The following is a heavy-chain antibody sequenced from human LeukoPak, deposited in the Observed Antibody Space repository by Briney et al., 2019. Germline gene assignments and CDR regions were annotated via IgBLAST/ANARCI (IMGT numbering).Heavy chain of an antibody. CDR3: ARGGDYSNSPLDY. D-gene: IGHD4-11*01. CDR1: GFTFSSYA. J-gene: IGHJ4*02. CDR2: ISGSGGST. V-gene: IGHV3-23*01. Sequence: PGGSLRLSCAASGFTFSSYAMSWVRQAPGKGLEWVSAISGSGGSTYYADSVKGRFTISRDNSKNTLYLQMNSLRAEDTVVYYCARGGDYSNSPLDYWGQGTLVTVSS.